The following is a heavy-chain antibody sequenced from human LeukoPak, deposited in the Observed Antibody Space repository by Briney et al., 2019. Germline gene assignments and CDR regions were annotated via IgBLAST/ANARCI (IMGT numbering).Heavy chain of an antibody. J-gene: IGHJ4*02. CDR2: ISYDGTIE. CDR3: ARDRTYFYDSGSSGPHYFDY. CDR1: GFTFSNYA. V-gene: IGHV3-30*01. D-gene: IGHD3-10*01. Sequence: GGSLRLSYAASGFTFSNYALHWVRQAPGKGLEWVAVISYDGTIESHADSVKGRFTISRDNSKNTLYLQLNSLRAEDTAVYYCARDRTYFYDSGSSGPHYFDYWGQGTLVTVSS.